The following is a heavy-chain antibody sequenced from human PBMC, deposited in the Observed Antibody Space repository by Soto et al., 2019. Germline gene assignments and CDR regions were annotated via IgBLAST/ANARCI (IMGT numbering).Heavy chain of an antibody. CDR1: GFTFSSYS. CDR2: ISSSSSYI. J-gene: IGHJ4*02. CDR3: AKDFRITMVRGWFDY. D-gene: IGHD3-10*01. V-gene: IGHV3-21*04. Sequence: GGSLRLSCAASGFTFSSYSMNWVRQAPGKGLEWVSSISSSSSYIYYADSVKGRFTISRDNSKNTLYLQMNSLRAEDTAVYYCAKDFRITMVRGWFDYWGQGTLVTVSS.